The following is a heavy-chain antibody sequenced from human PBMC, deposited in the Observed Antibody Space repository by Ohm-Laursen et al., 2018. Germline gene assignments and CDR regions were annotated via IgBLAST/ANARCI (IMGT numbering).Heavy chain of an antibody. CDR3: ARDDVVVVPAAPYYYGMDV. V-gene: IGHV1-18*01. J-gene: IGHJ6*02. CDR2: ISAYNGNT. D-gene: IGHD2-2*01. CDR1: GYTFTSYG. Sequence: ASVKVSCKASGYTFTSYGISWVRQAPGQGLEWMGWISAYNGNTNYAQKLQGRVTMTTDTSTSTAYMELRSLRSDDTAVCYCARDDVVVVPAAPYYYGMDVWGQGTTVTVSS.